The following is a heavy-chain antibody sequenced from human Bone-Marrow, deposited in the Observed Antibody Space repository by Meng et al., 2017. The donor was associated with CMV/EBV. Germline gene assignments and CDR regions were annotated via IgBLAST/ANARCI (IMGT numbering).Heavy chain of an antibody. Sequence: ASVKVSCKASGYTFTSYDINWVRQATGQGLEWMGWMNPNSGNTGYAQKFQGRVTMTRNTSISTAYMELSSLRSEDTAVYYCARDRIRRNGFLEWFHTYNWFDPCGQGTLVTVSS. J-gene: IGHJ5*02. CDR3: ARDRIRRNGFLEWFHTYNWFDP. CDR1: GYTFTSYD. D-gene: IGHD3-3*01. CDR2: MNPNSGNT. V-gene: IGHV1-8*01.